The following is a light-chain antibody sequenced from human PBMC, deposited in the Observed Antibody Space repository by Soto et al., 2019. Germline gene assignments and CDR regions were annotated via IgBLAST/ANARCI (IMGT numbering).Light chain of an antibody. Sequence: QSVLTQPPSASGTPGQRVTISCSGSSSNIGSNYVYWYQQLPGTAPKLLIYKNNQRPSGVPDRLSGSKSGTSASLAISGLRSDDEADYYCAVWDDSLSGPVFGGGTKLTVL. V-gene: IGLV1-47*01. CDR2: KNN. CDR1: SSNIGSNY. CDR3: AVWDDSLSGPV. J-gene: IGLJ2*01.